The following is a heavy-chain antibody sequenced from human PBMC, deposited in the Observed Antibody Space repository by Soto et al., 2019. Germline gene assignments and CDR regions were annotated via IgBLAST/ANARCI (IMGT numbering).Heavy chain of an antibody. CDR3: ARDQSPDTAGLLAF. CDR2: IIPIFGTA. D-gene: IGHD5-18*01. Sequence: QVQLVESGGGVVQPGRSLRLSCAASGFTFSSYGMHWVRQAPGKGLEWVGGIIPIFGTANYAQKFQGRVTITADESTSTAYMELSSLRSEDTAVYYCARDQSPDTAGLLAFWGQGTLVTVSS. CDR1: GFTFSSYG. V-gene: IGHV1-69*01. J-gene: IGHJ4*02.